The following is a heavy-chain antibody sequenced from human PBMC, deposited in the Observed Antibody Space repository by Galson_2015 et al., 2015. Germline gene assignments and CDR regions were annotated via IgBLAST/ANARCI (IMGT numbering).Heavy chain of an antibody. CDR1: GDSVSSHSAA. CDR2: TYYRSKWYN. V-gene: IGHV6-1*01. Sequence: CAISGDSVSSHSAAWNWIRQSPPRGLEWLGRTYYRSKWYNDYAVSVKSRITINPDTSKNQFSLQLNSVTPEDTAVYYCARDQNDIVDWSESRNYYYMDVSGKGTPVAVSS. CDR3: ARDQNDIVDWSESRNYYYMDV. J-gene: IGHJ6*03. D-gene: IGHD5-12*01.